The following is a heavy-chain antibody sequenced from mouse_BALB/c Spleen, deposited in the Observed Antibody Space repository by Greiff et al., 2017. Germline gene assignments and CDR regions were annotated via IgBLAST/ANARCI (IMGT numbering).Heavy chain of an antibody. D-gene: IGHD1-1*01. CDR3: ARRDGSSFWYFDV. CDR1: GYAFSSYW. CDR2: IYPGDGDT. J-gene: IGHJ1*01. Sequence: VHLVESGAELVRPGSSVKISCKASGYAFSSYWMNWVKQRPGQGLEWIGQIYPGDGDTNYNGKFKGKATLTADKSSSTAYMQLSSLTSEDSAVYFCARRDGSSFWYFDVWGAGTTVTVSS. V-gene: IGHV1-80*01.